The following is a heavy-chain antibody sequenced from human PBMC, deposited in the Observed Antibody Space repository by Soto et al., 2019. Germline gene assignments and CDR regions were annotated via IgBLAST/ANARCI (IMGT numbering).Heavy chain of an antibody. CDR2: INPATGAA. CDR1: GYPVTAYY. J-gene: IGHJ3*02. CDR3: ARGGGVGVAGSAAFDM. D-gene: IGHD3-3*01. Sequence: QLHLVQSGAVVKKPGASVTVSCSASGYPVTAYYMHWVRQAPGRGLEWMGGINPATGAAKYTQTFQGRVTMPRDTSTCTVFMELRGLTSGDTAVFYWARGGGVGVAGSAAFDMWGQGTVVTVSS. V-gene: IGHV1-2*02.